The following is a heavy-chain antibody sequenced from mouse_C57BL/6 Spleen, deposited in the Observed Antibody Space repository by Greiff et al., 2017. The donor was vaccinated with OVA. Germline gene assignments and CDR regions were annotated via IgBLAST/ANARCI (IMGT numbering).Heavy chain of an antibody. Sequence: EVQLQQSGPELVKPGASVKIPCKASGYTFTDYNMDWVKQSHGKSLEWIGDINPNNGGTIYNQKFKGKATLTVDKSSSTAYMELRSLTSEDTAVYYCARRGVGNPYDYAMDYWGQGTSVTVSS. V-gene: IGHV1-18*01. CDR2: INPNNGGT. CDR3: ARRGVGNPYDYAMDY. J-gene: IGHJ4*01. CDR1: GYTFTDYN. D-gene: IGHD1-1*01.